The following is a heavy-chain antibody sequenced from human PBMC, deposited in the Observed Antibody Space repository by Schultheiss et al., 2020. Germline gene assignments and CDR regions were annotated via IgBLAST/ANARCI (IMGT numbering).Heavy chain of an antibody. D-gene: IGHD3-3*01. V-gene: IGHV3-11*06. CDR2: ISSRSSYT. CDR3: AKDEHSITIFGVVIIPVGGMDV. J-gene: IGHJ6*02. CDR1: GFIFSDYH. Sequence: GGSLRLSCAVSGFIFSDYHMSWIRQAPGKGLEWVSYISSRSSYTNYADSVKGRFTIARDNAKNSLYLQMNSLRAEDTAVYYCAKDEHSITIFGVVIIPVGGMDVWGQGTTVTVSS.